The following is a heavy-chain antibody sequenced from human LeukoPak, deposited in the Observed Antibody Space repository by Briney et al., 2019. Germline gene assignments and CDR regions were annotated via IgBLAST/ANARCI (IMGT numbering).Heavy chain of an antibody. D-gene: IGHD6-19*01. Sequence: GGSLRLSCVASGFTFSAYYMNWVRQAPGRGLEWVSSIRPSGDNTYYGDSVKGRFTISRDNSKNTVYLQMNNMRVDDTAVYYCARVAGWHWFDPWGQGTLVTVSS. CDR3: ARVAGWHWFDP. CDR2: IRPSGDNT. J-gene: IGHJ5*02. V-gene: IGHV3-23*01. CDR1: GFTFSAYY.